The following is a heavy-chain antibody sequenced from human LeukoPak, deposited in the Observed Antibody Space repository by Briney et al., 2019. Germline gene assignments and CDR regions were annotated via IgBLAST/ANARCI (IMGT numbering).Heavy chain of an antibody. Sequence: GGSLRLSCAASGFTFSSYGMSWVRQAPGKGLEWVSAISGSGRSTYYTDSVKGRFTISRDNSKNTLYLQMNSPRAEDTAVYCCAKDLVGVTTGLDYWGQGTLVTVSS. CDR3: AKDLVGVTTGLDY. D-gene: IGHD1-26*01. CDR2: ISGSGRST. CDR1: GFTFSSYG. J-gene: IGHJ4*02. V-gene: IGHV3-23*01.